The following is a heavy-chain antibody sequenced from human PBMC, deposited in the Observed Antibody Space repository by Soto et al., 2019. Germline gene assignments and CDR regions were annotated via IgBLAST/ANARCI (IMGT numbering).Heavy chain of an antibody. J-gene: IGHJ6*03. CDR2: IYYSGST. V-gene: IGHV4-59*08. D-gene: IGHD2-15*01. Sequence: QVQLQESGPGLVKPSETLPLTCTVSGGSISSYYWSWIRQPPGKGLEWIGYIYYSGSTNYNPSLKSRVTISVDTSKNQFSLKLSSVTAADTAVYYCARLHCSGGSCYSWDYYYYMDVWGKGTTVTVSS. CDR1: GGSISSYY. CDR3: ARLHCSGGSCYSWDYYYYMDV.